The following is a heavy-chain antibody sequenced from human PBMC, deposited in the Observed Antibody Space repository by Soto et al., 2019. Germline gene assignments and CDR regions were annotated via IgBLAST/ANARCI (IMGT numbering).Heavy chain of an antibody. J-gene: IGHJ5*02. D-gene: IGHD6-19*01. Sequence: QVQLVESGRGVVQPGRSLRLSCAASGFTFSTTGMHWVRQAPGKGLEWVAMISHDGGAKYYADSVKGRFTISRDTSNNTLYLQMNSLRPEDTAVYHCAKDLYGAGWYNYFDPWGQGTLVTVSS. CDR3: AKDLYGAGWYNYFDP. CDR2: ISHDGGAK. CDR1: GFTFSTTG. V-gene: IGHV3-30*18.